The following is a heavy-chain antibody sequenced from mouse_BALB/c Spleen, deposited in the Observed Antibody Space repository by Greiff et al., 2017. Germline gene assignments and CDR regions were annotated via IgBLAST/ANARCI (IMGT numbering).Heavy chain of an antibody. CDR3: ARRDGSSSNWYFDV. CDR1: GFTFSSYA. V-gene: IGHV5-9-3*01. D-gene: IGHD1-1*01. J-gene: IGHJ1*01. CDR2: ISSGGSYT. Sequence: EVKLVESGGGLVKPGGSLKLSCAASGFTFSSYAMSWVRQTPEKRLEWVATISSGGSYTYYPDSVKGRFTISRDNAKNTLYLQMSSLRSEDTAMYYCARRDGSSSNWYFDVWGAGTTVTVSS.